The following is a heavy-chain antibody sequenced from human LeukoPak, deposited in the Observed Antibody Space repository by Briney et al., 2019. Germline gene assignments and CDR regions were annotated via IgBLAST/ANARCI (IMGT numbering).Heavy chain of an antibody. V-gene: IGHV4-31*03. J-gene: IGHJ3*02. CDR3: ARDTVGGAHDAFDI. CDR2: IYYSGST. D-gene: IGHD4-17*01. CDR1: GGFISSGGYY. Sequence: SETLSLTCTVSGGFISSGGYYWSWLRQHPGKGLEWIGYIYYSGSTYYNPSLKSRVTISVDTSKNQFSLKLSSVTAADTAVYYCARDTVGGAHDAFDIWGQGTMVTVSS.